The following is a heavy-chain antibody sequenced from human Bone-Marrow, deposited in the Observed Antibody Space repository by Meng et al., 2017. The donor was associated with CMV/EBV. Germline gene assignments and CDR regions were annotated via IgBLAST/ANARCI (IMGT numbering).Heavy chain of an antibody. CDR2: IYPGDSDT. J-gene: IGHJ5*02. Sequence: GESLKISCKGSGYSFTSYWIGWVRQMPGKGLEWMGIIYPGDSDTRYSPSFQGQVTISADKSISTAYLQWSSLKASDTAMYYCARLEQRRDGYNGLDPWCQGTLVTVSS. CDR3: ARLEQRRDGYNGLDP. CDR1: GYSFTSYW. D-gene: IGHD5-24*01. V-gene: IGHV5-51*01.